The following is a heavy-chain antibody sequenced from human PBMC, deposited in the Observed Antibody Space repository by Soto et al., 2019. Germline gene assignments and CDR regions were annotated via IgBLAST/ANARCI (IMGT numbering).Heavy chain of an antibody. D-gene: IGHD4-17*01. J-gene: IGHJ4*02. V-gene: IGHV3-21*01. CDR3: ASPVTTPMGYFDY. CDR1: GFTFSSYS. CDR2: ISSSSSYI. Sequence: PGGSLRLSCAASGFTFSSYSMNWVRQAPWKGLEWVSSISSSSSYIYYADSVKGRFTISRDNAKNSLYLQMNSLRAEDTAVYYCASPVTTPMGYFDYWGQGTLVTVSS.